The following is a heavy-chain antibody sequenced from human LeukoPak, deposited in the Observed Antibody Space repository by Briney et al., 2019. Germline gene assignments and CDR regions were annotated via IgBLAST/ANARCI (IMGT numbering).Heavy chain of an antibody. Sequence: SETLSLTCSVAGIPISASYWGWIRQPPGKGLEWIGYIYYSGNTNYNSALRSRVTMSLDTSKAQLFLTLSSVTAADTAMYYCARGVAARPNYWGQGTLVTVSS. CDR3: ARGVAARPNY. CDR2: IYYSGNT. V-gene: IGHV4-59*01. J-gene: IGHJ4*02. CDR1: GIPISASY. D-gene: IGHD6-6*01.